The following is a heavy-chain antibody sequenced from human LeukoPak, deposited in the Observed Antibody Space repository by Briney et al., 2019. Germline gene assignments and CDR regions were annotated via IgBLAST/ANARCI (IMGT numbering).Heavy chain of an antibody. CDR3: TSYDNAGNYYYNY. J-gene: IGHJ4*02. V-gene: IGHV3-73*01. CDR2: IRTKSNNYGT. Sequence: RTGGSPRLSCAASGFAFSASAIHWVRQASGKGLEWVGRIRTKSNNYGTTYGASVKGRFTISRDDSKNTASLHMSSVKTEDTAMYFCTSYDNAGNYYYNYWGRGILVTVSS. D-gene: IGHD3-22*01. CDR1: GFAFSASA.